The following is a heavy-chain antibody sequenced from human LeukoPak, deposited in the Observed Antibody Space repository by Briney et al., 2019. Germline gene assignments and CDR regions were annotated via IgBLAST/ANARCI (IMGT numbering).Heavy chain of an antibody. CDR1: GFTFRRYE. CDR3: ARDSLPYDYVWGSYRFFDP. V-gene: IGHV3-48*03. Sequence: GGSLRLSCAASGFTFRRYEMKWARQAPGRGLEGVSYISCSGSTIYYADSVKGRFTISRDNAKNSLYLQMNSLRAEDTAVYYCARDSLPYDYVWGSYRFFDPWGQGTLVTVSS. J-gene: IGHJ5*02. CDR2: ISCSGSTI. D-gene: IGHD3-16*02.